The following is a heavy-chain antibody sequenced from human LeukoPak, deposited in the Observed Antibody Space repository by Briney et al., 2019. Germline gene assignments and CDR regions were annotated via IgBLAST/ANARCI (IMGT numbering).Heavy chain of an antibody. Sequence: ASLKDSSKDSRDTFTAAYMYCVPHAPGQGLERMARIIPNSGCTNYAQKFQGRATMTRDTSISTDYMELSKLRSDDTAVYYCASHFNEIWGDHYYYMDVWGKGTTVTVSS. CDR3: ASHFNEIWGDHYYYMDV. V-gene: IGHV1-2*06. D-gene: IGHD3-16*01. CDR1: RDTFTAAY. J-gene: IGHJ6*03. CDR2: IIPNSGCT.